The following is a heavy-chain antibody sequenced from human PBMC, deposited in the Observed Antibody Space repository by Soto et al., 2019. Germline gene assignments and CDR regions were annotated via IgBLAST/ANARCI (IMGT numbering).Heavy chain of an antibody. J-gene: IGHJ4*02. CDR3: ATYRGSGETYYGPIDY. CDR1: GFTFSTYA. CDR2: ISGSGGST. Sequence: GGSLRLSCAASGFTFSTYAMNWVRQAPGKGLEWVSTISGSGGSTYYADSVKGRFTISRDNSKDTLYVQMNSLRAEDTAVYYCATYRGSGETYYGPIDYWGQGTLVTVSS. D-gene: IGHD1-26*01. V-gene: IGHV3-23*01.